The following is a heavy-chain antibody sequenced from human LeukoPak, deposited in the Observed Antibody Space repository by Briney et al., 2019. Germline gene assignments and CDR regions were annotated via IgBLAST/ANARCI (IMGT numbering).Heavy chain of an antibody. V-gene: IGHV3-11*01. Sequence: SGGSLRLSCAASGFTFSDYYMSWIRQAPGKGLEWGSYISSSDYTIYHAHSVNGRFTISRDNAKNSLYLQMNRLRAEDTAVYYCASGSVDAFDISGHGTMVTVCS. J-gene: IGHJ3*02. CDR1: GFTFSDYY. CDR3: ASGSVDAFDI. CDR2: ISSSDYTI.